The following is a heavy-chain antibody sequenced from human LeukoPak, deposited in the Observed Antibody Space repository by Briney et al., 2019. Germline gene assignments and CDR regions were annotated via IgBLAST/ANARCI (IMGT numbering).Heavy chain of an antibody. CDR3: AKVASTGWHYFDY. J-gene: IGHJ4*02. D-gene: IGHD6-19*01. CDR2: ISASVGSA. Sequence: GGSLRLSCAASGFNFSSYAMSWVRQAPGRGLEWVSGISASVGSAYYADSVKGRFTLSRDSSRNTLYLQMNSLRAQDTAVYYCAKVASTGWHYFDYWGQGTLVTVSS. V-gene: IGHV3-23*01. CDR1: GFNFSSYA.